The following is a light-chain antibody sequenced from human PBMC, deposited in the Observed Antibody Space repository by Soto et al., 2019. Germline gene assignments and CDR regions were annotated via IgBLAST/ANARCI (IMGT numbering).Light chain of an antibody. J-gene: IGLJ2*01. V-gene: IGLV2-14*01. CDR3: SSYRSDSTLV. CDR2: AVT. Sequence: QSALTQPASVSGSPGQSITISCTGTISDIGSYNSVSWYQQHPGKAPKLLIYAVTYRPSGVSNRFSASKSGNTASLTISGLQAEDEADYYCSSYRSDSTLVFGGGTKLTVL. CDR1: ISDIGSYNS.